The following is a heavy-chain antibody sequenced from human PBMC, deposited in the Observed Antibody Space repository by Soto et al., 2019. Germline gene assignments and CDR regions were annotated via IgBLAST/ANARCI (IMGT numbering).Heavy chain of an antibody. D-gene: IGHD2-21*01. V-gene: IGHV3-73*02. CDR1: GFTFTDSA. CDR2: IRNKVNTYAT. Sequence: EVQLVESGGGLVQPGGSLKLSCAASGFTFTDSAIHWVRQASGKGPEWVGRIRNKVNTYATAYAASVKGRFIISRDDATGTTYLQMNSLKTEDTAVYYCSRRRDWTATDPLDYWGQGTLVTVSS. J-gene: IGHJ4*02. CDR3: SRRRDWTATDPLDY.